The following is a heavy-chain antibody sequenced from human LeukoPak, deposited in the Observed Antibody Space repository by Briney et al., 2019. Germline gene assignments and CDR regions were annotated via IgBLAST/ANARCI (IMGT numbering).Heavy chain of an antibody. CDR3: AKLTTVTTIYYYGMDV. CDR2: ISGSGGST. V-gene: IGHV3-23*01. D-gene: IGHD4-11*01. CDR1: GFTFSSYA. J-gene: IGHJ6*02. Sequence: GGSLRLSCAASGFTFSSYAMSWVRQAPGKGLEWVSAISGSGGSTNYADSVKGRFTISRDNSKNTLHLQMNSLRAEDTAVYYCAKLTTVTTIYYYGMDVWGQGTTVTVSS.